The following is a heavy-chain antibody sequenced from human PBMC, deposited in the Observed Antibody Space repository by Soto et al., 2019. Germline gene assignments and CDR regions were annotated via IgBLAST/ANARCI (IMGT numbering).Heavy chain of an antibody. CDR3: TQELVRGMMSPTHDS. Sequence: EVQLLESGGGVVQPGGSLRLSCAASGFTCRNFVMSWVRQAPGKGLEWVSAIRDTGGQTFYADSVKGRFTISRDNSNNMLYLQIESPRDAATALYLCTQELVRGMMSPTHDSWGARTLGTVS. CDR2: IRDTGGQT. V-gene: IGHV3-23*01. D-gene: IGHD3-16*01. CDR1: GFTCRNFV. J-gene: IGHJ4*02.